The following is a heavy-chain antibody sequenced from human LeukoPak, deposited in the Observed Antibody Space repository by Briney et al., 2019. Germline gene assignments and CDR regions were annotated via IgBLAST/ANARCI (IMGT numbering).Heavy chain of an antibody. J-gene: IGHJ6*02. CDR3: TRGCSGGSCSRDAMDV. V-gene: IGHV5-51*01. Sequence: GESLKISCKASGYSFSSDWIAWERQMPGKGLEWMGIIFPIDSETTYSPSFQGQVTISADKSISTAYLQWSSLKASDTAMYYCTRGCSGGSCSRDAMDVWGQGTMVTVSS. CDR1: GYSFSSDW. D-gene: IGHD2-15*01. CDR2: IFPIDSET.